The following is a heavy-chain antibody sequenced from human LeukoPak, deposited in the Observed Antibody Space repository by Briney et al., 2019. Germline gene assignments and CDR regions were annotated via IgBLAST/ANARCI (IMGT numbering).Heavy chain of an antibody. CDR3: ARDLGQYYDTSDNWFDP. CDR2: ISFDGSSR. D-gene: IGHD3-22*01. J-gene: IGHJ5*02. CDR1: GFTFSSYG. V-gene: IGHV3-30*03. Sequence: GGSLRLSCAASGFTFSSYGMHWVRQAPGKGLEWVAVISFDGSSRDYAESVKGRFTISRDNAKNTLNLQMNSLRAEDTAVYYCARDLGQYYDTSDNWFDPWGQGTLVTVSS.